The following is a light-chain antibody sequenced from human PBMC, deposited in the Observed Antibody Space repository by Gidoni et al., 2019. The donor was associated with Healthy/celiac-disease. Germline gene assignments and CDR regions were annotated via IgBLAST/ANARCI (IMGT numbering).Light chain of an antibody. CDR2: GAS. J-gene: IGKJ5*01. Sequence: EIVMTQSPATLSVSPGERATLSCRASQSVSSNLAWYQQNPGQAPRLLIYGASTRATGIPARFSGSGSGTEFTLTISSLQSEDFAVYYCQQYNNWLITFGQGTRLE. V-gene: IGKV3-15*01. CDR3: QQYNNWLIT. CDR1: QSVSSN.